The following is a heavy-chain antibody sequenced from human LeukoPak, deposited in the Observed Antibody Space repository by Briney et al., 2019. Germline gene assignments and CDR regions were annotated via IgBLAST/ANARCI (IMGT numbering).Heavy chain of an antibody. CDR1: GFTFDDYA. J-gene: IGHJ4*02. CDR2: ISGDGGST. CDR3: ANANVPAAIMWY. D-gene: IGHD2-2*01. Sequence: GRSLRLSCAASGFTFDDYAMHWVRQAPGKGLEWVSLISGDGGSTYYADSVKGRFTISRDNSKNSLYLQMNSLRTEDTALYYCANANVPAAIMWYWGQGTLVTVSS. V-gene: IGHV3-43*02.